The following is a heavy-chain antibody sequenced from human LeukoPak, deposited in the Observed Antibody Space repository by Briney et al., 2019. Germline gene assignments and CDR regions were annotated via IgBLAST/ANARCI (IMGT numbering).Heavy chain of an antibody. Sequence: SETLSLTCTVSGGSISSYYRSWIRQPPGKGLEWIGYIYYSGSTNYNPSLKSRVTISVDTSKNQFSLRLSSVTAADTAVYYCARGQGRRYDFWSGYYTNDYYYYMDVWGKGTTVTVSS. CDR2: IYYSGST. CDR3: ARGQGRRYDFWSGYYTNDYYYYMDV. J-gene: IGHJ6*03. CDR1: GGSISSYY. V-gene: IGHV4-59*01. D-gene: IGHD3-3*01.